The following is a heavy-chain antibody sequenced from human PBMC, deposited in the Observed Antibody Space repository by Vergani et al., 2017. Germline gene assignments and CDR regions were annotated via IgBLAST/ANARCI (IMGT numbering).Heavy chain of an antibody. D-gene: IGHD5-12*01. Sequence: EVQLLESGGDLVQPGGFLRLSCAASGFTFNHYAMNWVRQAPGKGPEWVSGISGSGGSTYYAGSVKGRFTISRESSKKTLYLQINSLRAGDTAVYYCAKANPLNSGYDYLYFYHAMDVWGQGTTVTVSS. CDR1: GFTFNHYA. V-gene: IGHV3-23*01. CDR3: AKANPLNSGYDYLYFYHAMDV. CDR2: ISGSGGST. J-gene: IGHJ6*02.